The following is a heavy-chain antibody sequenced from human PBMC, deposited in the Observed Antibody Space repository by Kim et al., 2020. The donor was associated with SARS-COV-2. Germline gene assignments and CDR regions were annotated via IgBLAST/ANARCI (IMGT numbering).Heavy chain of an antibody. J-gene: IGHJ4*02. CDR1: GFTFSSDA. D-gene: IGHD3-10*01. Sequence: GGSLRLSCAASGFTFSSDAMSWVRQAPGKGLEWVSAISGSGGSTYYADSVKGRFTISRDNSKNAMYLQMNSLSAEDTAVYYCAKVEEDGSGSRTFDYWGQGTLVTVSS. V-gene: IGHV3-23*01. CDR2: ISGSGGST. CDR3: AKVEEDGSGSRTFDY.